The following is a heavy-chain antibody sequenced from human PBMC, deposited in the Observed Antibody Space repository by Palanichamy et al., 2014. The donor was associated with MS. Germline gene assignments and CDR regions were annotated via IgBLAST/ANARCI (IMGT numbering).Heavy chain of an antibody. Sequence: EVQLVESGEGLVQPGGSLRLSCAASGLTFSNYWMHWVRQAPGKGLVWVSRMNSDESNTIYADSMKGRFTISRDNAKNTLYLQMNSLRAEDTAVYYCARDRAYYYMDVWGKGTTVTVSS. J-gene: IGHJ6*03. CDR3: ARDRAYYYMDV. CDR2: MNSDESNT. V-gene: IGHV3-74*01. CDR1: GLTFSNYW.